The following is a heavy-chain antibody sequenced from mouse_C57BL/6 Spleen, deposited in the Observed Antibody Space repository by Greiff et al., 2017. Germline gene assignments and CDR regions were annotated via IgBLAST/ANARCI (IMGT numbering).Heavy chain of an antibody. J-gene: IGHJ4*01. Sequence: EVQLQQSGPELVKPGASVKISCKASGYTFTDYYMNWVKQSHGKSLEWIGDINPNNGGTSYNQKFKGKATLTVDKSSSTAYMELRSLTSEDSAVYYCARKGIYYDYGDAMDYWGQGTSVTVSS. V-gene: IGHV1-26*01. D-gene: IGHD2-4*01. CDR3: ARKGIYYDYGDAMDY. CDR1: GYTFTDYY. CDR2: INPNNGGT.